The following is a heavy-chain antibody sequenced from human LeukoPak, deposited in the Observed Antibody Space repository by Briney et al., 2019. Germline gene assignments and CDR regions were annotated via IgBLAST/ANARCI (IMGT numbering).Heavy chain of an antibody. D-gene: IGHD5-18*01. CDR1: GGSISSYY. J-gene: IGHJ3*02. CDR2: IYYTGNT. CDR3: TKSDGYGLIRI. V-gene: IGHV4-59*12. Sequence: SETLSLTCTVSGGSISSYYWSWTRQPPGKGLEWIGNIYYTGNTYYNVSLKSRVTISLDTSKNQFSLKVSSMTAADTAVYYCTKSDGYGLIRIWGQGTMVTVSS.